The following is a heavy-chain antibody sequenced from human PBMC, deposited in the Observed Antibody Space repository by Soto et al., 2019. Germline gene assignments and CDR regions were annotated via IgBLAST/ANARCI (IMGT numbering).Heavy chain of an antibody. CDR2: ISYDGSNK. CDR3: AKDKVPVVVTAPFDY. D-gene: IGHD2-21*02. J-gene: IGHJ4*02. CDR1: GFTFSSYG. V-gene: IGHV3-30*18. Sequence: QVQLVESGGGVVQPGRSLRLSCAASGFTFSSYGMHWVRQAPGKGLEWVAVISYDGSNKYYADSVKGRFTISRDNSKHTLYLQMNSLRAEDTAVYYCAKDKVPVVVTAPFDYWGQGTLVTVSS.